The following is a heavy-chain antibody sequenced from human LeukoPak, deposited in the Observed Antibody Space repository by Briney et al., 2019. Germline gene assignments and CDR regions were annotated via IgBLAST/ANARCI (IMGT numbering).Heavy chain of an antibody. Sequence: ASVKVSCAASGYTFTSYGISWVRQAPGQGLEWMGWISAYNGNTNYAQKLQGRVTMTTDTSTSTAYMELRSLRSDDTAVYYCARVDRRGYCSGGSCSNWFDPWGQGTLVTVSS. J-gene: IGHJ5*02. CDR1: GYTFTSYG. CDR2: ISAYNGNT. D-gene: IGHD2-15*01. V-gene: IGHV1-18*01. CDR3: ARVDRRGYCSGGSCSNWFDP.